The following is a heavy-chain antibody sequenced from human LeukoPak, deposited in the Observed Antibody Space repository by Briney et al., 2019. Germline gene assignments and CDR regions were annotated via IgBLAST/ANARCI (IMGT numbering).Heavy chain of an antibody. V-gene: IGHV3-74*01. J-gene: IGHJ3*02. CDR3: ASGIGVGDSFDI. D-gene: IGHD3-3*01. Sequence: GGSLRLSCAATGFTFSSYWMYWVRQAPGKGLVWVSRINSDARNTNYADSVQGRFTISRDNAKNTLYLQMNSLRVEDTAVYYCASGIGVGDSFDIWGQGTMVTVSS. CDR1: GFTFSSYW. CDR2: INSDARNT.